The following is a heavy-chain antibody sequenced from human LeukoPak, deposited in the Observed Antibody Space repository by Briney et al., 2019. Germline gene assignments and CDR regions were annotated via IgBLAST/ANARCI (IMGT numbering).Heavy chain of an antibody. J-gene: IGHJ6*03. Sequence: SETLSLTCAVYGGSFSGYYWSWIRQPPGKGLEWIGEINHSGSTNYNPSLKSRVTISVDTSKNQFSLKLSSVTAADTAVYYCARGVPRYCSSTSCYVSGYYYMDVWGKGTTVTVSS. V-gene: IGHV4-34*01. CDR1: GGSFSGYY. CDR3: ARGVPRYCSSTSCYVSGYYYMDV. CDR2: INHSGST. D-gene: IGHD2-2*01.